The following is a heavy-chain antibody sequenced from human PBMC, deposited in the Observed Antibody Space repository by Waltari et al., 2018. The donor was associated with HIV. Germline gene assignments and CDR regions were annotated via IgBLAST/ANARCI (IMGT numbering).Heavy chain of an antibody. CDR1: GYTFTAYY. V-gene: IGHV1-2*02. J-gene: IGHJ1*01. CDR2: INTNNGGT. CDR3: ASSSDGGRN. Sequence: QVQLVQSGAEVKKPGASVKVSCKASGYTFTAYYIHWVRQAPGQGLEWMGWINTNNGGTKDAQKFQGRVTMTRDTPMSTAYMEMSSLIADDAAVIYCASSSDGGRNWGQGTLVTVSS.